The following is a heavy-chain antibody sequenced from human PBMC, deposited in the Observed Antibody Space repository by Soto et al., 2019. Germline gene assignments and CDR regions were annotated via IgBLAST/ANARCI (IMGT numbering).Heavy chain of an antibody. Sequence: GGSLRLSCAASGFIFSNAWMNWVRQAPGKGLEWVGRIKSKTDGGTIDYAAPVKDRFTISRDDSKNTVYLQMNSLKSEDTAVYYCATGGYFLDYWGQGTLVTVSS. V-gene: IGHV3-15*07. CDR2: IKSKTDGGTI. D-gene: IGHD1-26*01. CDR3: ATGGYFLDY. J-gene: IGHJ4*02. CDR1: GFIFSNAW.